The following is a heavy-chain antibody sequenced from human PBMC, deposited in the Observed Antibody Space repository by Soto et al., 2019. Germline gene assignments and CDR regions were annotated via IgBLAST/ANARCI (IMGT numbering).Heavy chain of an antibody. CDR1: GFTFSSYG. D-gene: IGHD6-13*01. J-gene: IGHJ6*03. V-gene: IGHV3-30*18. CDR3: AKEARYSSSSPYYYYMDV. CDR2: ISYDGSNK. Sequence: GGSLRLSCAASGFTFSSYGMHWVRQAPGKGLEWVAVISYDGSNKYYADSVKGRFTISRDNSKNTLYLQMNSLRAEDTAVYYCAKEARYSSSSPYYYYMDVWGKGTTVTVSS.